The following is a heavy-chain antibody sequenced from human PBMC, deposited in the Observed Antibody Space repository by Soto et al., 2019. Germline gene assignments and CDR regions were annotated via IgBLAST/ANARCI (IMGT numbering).Heavy chain of an antibody. D-gene: IGHD3-22*01. V-gene: IGHV1-69*08. CDR2: IIPILGIA. Sequence: QVQLVQSGAEVKKPGSSVKVSCKASGGTFSSYTISWVRQAPGQGLEWMGRIIPILGIANYAQKFQGRVTITADNSTSTAYMELSSLRYEDTAVYYCARDPPYYYDSSGFNSDYYGMDVWGQGTTVTVSS. CDR3: ARDPPYYYDSSGFNSDYYGMDV. J-gene: IGHJ6*02. CDR1: GGTFSSYT.